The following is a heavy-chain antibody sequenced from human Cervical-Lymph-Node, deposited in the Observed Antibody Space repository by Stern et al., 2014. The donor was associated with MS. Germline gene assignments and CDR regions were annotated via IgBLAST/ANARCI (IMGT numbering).Heavy chain of an antibody. V-gene: IGHV1-58*01. CDR2: IVVGSGNT. CDR1: GFTFSRSA. J-gene: IGHJ4*02. Sequence: QLVQSGPEVKKPGTSVKVSCKASGFTFSRSAVQWVRQTRGQRLEWIGWIVVGSGNTNYAQKCQGRVNITRDMSTDTAYMELSSLRSDDTAVYYCAAITVWGQGALVTVSS. CDR3: AAITV.